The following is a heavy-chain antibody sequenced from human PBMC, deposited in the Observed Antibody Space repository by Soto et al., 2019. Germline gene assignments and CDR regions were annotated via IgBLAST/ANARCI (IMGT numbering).Heavy chain of an antibody. V-gene: IGHV3-13*01. Sequence: EVQLVESGGGLVQPGGSLRLSCAASGFTFSSSDMHWVRQVTGKGLEWVSAIGFSGDTYYLSSVEGRFTISRENAENSLYLQMNSLRVEDTAVYYCARALLAGRPAYWGQGTLVTVSS. D-gene: IGHD6-19*01. CDR3: ARALLAGRPAY. CDR2: IGFSGDT. CDR1: GFTFSSSD. J-gene: IGHJ4*02.